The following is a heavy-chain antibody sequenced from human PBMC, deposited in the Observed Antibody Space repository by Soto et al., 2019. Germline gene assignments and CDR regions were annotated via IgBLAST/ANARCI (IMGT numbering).Heavy chain of an antibody. V-gene: IGHV4-4*07. CDR3: ARASVGPPGGGSWTMPFDF. Sequence: SETLSLTCTVSGGSVSSYYWNWIRQPAGKGMEWIGRIYTGGSTNYNPSLKSRVTLSVDTSKDQFSLRLTSVTAADTAVYYCARASVGPPGGGSWTMPFDFWGHGTLVTVSS. CDR1: GGSVSSYY. CDR2: IYTGGST. D-gene: IGHD2-15*01. J-gene: IGHJ4*03.